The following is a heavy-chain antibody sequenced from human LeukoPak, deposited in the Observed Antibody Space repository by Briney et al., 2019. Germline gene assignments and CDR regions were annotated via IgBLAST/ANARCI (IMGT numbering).Heavy chain of an antibody. CDR3: ARSTVTNYFDY. V-gene: IGHV3-48*03. CDR2: ISASGSTI. CDR1: GFTFRDYE. D-gene: IGHD4-17*01. Sequence: GGSLRLSCAASGFTFRDYEMNWVRQAPRKGLEWISYISASGSTIKYVDPVKGRSTISRDNAKNSLYLQMNSLRAEDTAVYYCARSTVTNYFDYWGQGTLVTVSS. J-gene: IGHJ4*02.